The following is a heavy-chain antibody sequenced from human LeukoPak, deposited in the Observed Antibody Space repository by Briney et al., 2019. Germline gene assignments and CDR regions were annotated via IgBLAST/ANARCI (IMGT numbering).Heavy chain of an antibody. CDR2: VYYSGST. CDR3: ARAIDSSGWSIYYFDY. Sequence: SETLSLTCTASGDSISSYSWSWIRQPPGKGLEWIGYVYYSGSTNYNPSLKSRVTISVDTSKNQCSLKLSSVTAADTAVYYCARAIDSSGWSIYYFDYWGQGTLVTVSS. D-gene: IGHD6-19*01. J-gene: IGHJ4*02. V-gene: IGHV4-59*01. CDR1: GDSISSYS.